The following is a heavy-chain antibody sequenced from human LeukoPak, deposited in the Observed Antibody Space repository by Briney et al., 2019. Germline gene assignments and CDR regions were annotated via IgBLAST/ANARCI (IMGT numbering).Heavy chain of an antibody. J-gene: IGHJ4*02. CDR3: ARPVGEGSGSSRSTFYFDY. CDR2: ISAYNGNT. V-gene: IGHV1-18*01. CDR1: GYTFTSYG. Sequence: GASVKVSCKASGYTFTSYGISWVRQAPGQGLEWMGWISAYNGNTNYAQKLQGRVTMTTDTSTSTAYMELRSLRSDDTAVYYCARPVGEGSGSSRSTFYFDYWGQGTLVTVSS. D-gene: IGHD3-10*01.